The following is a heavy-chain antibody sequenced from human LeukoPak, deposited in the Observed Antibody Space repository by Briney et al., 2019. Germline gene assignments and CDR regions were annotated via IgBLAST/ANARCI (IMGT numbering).Heavy chain of an antibody. CDR2: IYHSGST. D-gene: IGHD5/OR15-5a*01. CDR3: ARLRGGVYGGGRFDP. V-gene: IGHV4-4*02. CDR1: GGSISSSNW. J-gene: IGHJ5*02. Sequence: SETLSLTCAVSGGSISSSNWRSWVRQPPGKGLEWIGEIYHSGSTNYNPSLRSRVTISVDTSKNQFSLKLSSVTAADTAVYYCARLRGGVYGGGRFDPWGQGTLVTVSS.